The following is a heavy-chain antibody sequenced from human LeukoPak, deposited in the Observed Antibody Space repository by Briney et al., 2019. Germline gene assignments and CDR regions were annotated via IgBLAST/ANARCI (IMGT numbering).Heavy chain of an antibody. V-gene: IGHV4-39*01. CDR2: ISYSGRT. Sequence: SETLSLTCSVSDGSISSNSYYWGWIRQPSGKGLEWIGSISYSGRTYYNPSLESRVTISVDASKNQFSLELNSVTAADTAVYYCARDQQYHRPAGWFDPWGQGTLVTVSS. CDR3: ARDQQYHRPAGWFDP. J-gene: IGHJ5*02. D-gene: IGHD1-14*01. CDR1: DGSISSNSYY.